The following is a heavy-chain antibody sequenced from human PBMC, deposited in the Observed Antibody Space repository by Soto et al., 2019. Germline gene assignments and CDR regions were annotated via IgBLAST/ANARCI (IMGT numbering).Heavy chain of an antibody. CDR1: GYTFTSYY. Sequence: ASVKVSCKASGYTFTSYYMHWVRQAPGQGLKWMGIINPSGGSTSYAQKFQGRVTMTRDTSTSTVYMELSSLRYEDTAVYYFARGGCSWYLGYYYYYYMDVWGKGTTVTVSS. D-gene: IGHD6-13*01. CDR2: INPSGGST. CDR3: ARGGCSWYLGYYYYYYMDV. J-gene: IGHJ6*03. V-gene: IGHV1-46*03.